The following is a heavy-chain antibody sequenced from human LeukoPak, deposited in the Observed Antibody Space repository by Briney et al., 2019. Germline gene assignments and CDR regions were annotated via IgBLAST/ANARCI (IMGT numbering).Heavy chain of an antibody. D-gene: IGHD3-3*01. CDR1: GGTFSSYA. V-gene: IGHV1-69*04. CDR2: IIPILGIA. J-gene: IGHJ4*02. Sequence: SVKVSCKASGGTFSSYAISLVRQAPGQGLEWMGRIIPILGIANYAQKFQGRVTITADKSTSTAYMELSSLRSEDTAVYYCARDLREWSIFDHWGQGTLVTVSS. CDR3: ARDLREWSIFDH.